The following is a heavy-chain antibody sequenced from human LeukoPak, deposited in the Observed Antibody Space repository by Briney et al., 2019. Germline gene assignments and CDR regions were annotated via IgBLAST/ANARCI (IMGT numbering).Heavy chain of an antibody. Sequence: GGSLRLSCAASGFTFSSYGMNWVRQAPGKGLEWVSYISSSSTIYYADSVTGRFTISRDNAKNSLYLQMNSLRAEDTAVYYCAKEGAVRADYYYGLDVWGQGTTLTVSS. D-gene: IGHD1-26*01. CDR1: GFTFSSYG. CDR2: ISSSSTI. CDR3: AKEGAVRADYYYGLDV. V-gene: IGHV3-48*01. J-gene: IGHJ6*02.